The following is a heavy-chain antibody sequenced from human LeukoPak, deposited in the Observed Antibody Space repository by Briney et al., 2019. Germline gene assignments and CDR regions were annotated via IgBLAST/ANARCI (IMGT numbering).Heavy chain of an antibody. D-gene: IGHD3-16*01. J-gene: IGHJ6*02. CDR2: IYDSGST. CDR1: GGSISSSSYY. V-gene: IGHV4-31*03. CDR3: ARGPRPQGGVNFPSGYYGMDV. Sequence: PSETLSLTCTVSGGSISSSSYYWGWIRRPPGKGLEWIGYIYDSGSTYYNPSLKSRVTISVDTSKNQFSLKLSSVTAADTAVYYCARGPRPQGGVNFPSGYYGMDVWGQGTTVTVSS.